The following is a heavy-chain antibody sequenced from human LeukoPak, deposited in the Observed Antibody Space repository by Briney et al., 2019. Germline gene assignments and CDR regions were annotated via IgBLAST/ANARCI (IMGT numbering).Heavy chain of an antibody. V-gene: IGHV1-8*02. Sequence: EASVKVSCKASGYTFTSYGISWVRQAPGQGLEWMGWMNPNSGNTGYAQKFQGRVTMTRNTSISTAYMELSSLRSEDTAVYYCARGSFDYGDYPIGYWGQGTLVTVSS. CDR1: GYTFTSYG. D-gene: IGHD4-17*01. CDR2: MNPNSGNT. CDR3: ARGSFDYGDYPIGY. J-gene: IGHJ4*02.